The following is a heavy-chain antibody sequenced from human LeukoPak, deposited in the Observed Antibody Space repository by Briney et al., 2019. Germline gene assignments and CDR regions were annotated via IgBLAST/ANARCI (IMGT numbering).Heavy chain of an antibody. CDR3: ARGGNGYCSSTSCYDPLYYFDY. D-gene: IGHD2-2*01. J-gene: IGHJ4*02. CDR2: ISGSGGST. Sequence: PGGSLRLSCAASGFTFSTYAMSWVRQAPGKGLEWVSSISGSGGSTSYADSVKGRFTISRDNSKNTLYLQMNSLRAEDTAVYYCARGGNGYCSSTSCYDPLYYFDYWGQGTLVTVSS. V-gene: IGHV3-23*01. CDR1: GFTFSTYA.